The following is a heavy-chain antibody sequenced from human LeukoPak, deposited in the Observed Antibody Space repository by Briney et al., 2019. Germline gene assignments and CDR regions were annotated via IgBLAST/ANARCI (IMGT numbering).Heavy chain of an antibody. Sequence: PSQTLSLTCTVSGRSISSGDYYWSWIRQTPGKGLERNGHIYYSGSTYYNPSLKSRVTISVDTSKNQFSLKLSSVTAADTAVYYCAREGGVDILTGYYSDYWGQGTLVTVSS. V-gene: IGHV4-30-4*01. J-gene: IGHJ4*02. CDR1: GRSISSGDYY. CDR2: IYYSGST. D-gene: IGHD3-9*01. CDR3: AREGGVDILTGYYSDY.